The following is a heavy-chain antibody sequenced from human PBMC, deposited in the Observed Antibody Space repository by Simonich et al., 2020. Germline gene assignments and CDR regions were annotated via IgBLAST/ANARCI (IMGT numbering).Heavy chain of an antibody. J-gene: IGHJ4*02. D-gene: IGHD1-26*01. Sequence: QVQLVQSGAEVKKPGASVKVSCKASGYTFTSYDINWVRQATGQGLEWMGWKNPNSGNTGDAQKFQGRVTITRNTSISTAYMELSSLRSEDTAVYYCARTYSGSYYYFDYWGQGTLVTVSS. CDR3: ARTYSGSYYYFDY. CDR1: GYTFTSYD. CDR2: KNPNSGNT. V-gene: IGHV1-8*03.